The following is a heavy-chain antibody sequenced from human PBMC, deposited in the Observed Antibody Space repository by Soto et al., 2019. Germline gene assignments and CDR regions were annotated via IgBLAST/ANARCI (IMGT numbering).Heavy chain of an antibody. Sequence: QVQLVESGGGLVQPGRSLRLSCAASGFTFSHYDMHWVRQAPGKGLEWVAVISFDGRNTYYGDSVKGRFTISRDKSKNKLYLQMNSLRVEDTAVYYCAKPIVAAGYYGMDVWGHGTTVTVSS. V-gene: IGHV3-30*18. CDR2: ISFDGRNT. J-gene: IGHJ6*02. CDR1: GFTFSHYD. D-gene: IGHD6-13*01. CDR3: AKPIVAAGYYGMDV.